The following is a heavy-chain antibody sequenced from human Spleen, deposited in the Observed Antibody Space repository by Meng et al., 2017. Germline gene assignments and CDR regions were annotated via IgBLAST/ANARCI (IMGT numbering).Heavy chain of an antibody. CDR1: GVYFNNAW. D-gene: IGHD1-26*01. CDR2: IKSNTDGGTA. J-gene: IGHJ4*02. Sequence: EVRLVGLGGWFVKPGRSLRRSCEASGVYFNNAWMSWGRQAAGKGLEWVGRIKSNTDGGTAEYAAPVTGRFTISRDDSKSTLYLQMSGLRIDDTGVYYCTWDDKAVSDYWGQGTLVTVSS. CDR3: TWDDKAVSDY. V-gene: IGHV3-15*01.